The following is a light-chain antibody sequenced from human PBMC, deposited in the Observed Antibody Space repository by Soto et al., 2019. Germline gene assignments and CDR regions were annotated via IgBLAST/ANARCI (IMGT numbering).Light chain of an antibody. CDR2: GNS. CDR1: SSNIGAGYD. Sequence: QSVLTQPPPVSGAPGQRVTISCTGSSSNIGAGYDVHWYQQLPGTAPKLLIYGNSNRPSGVPDRFSGSKSGTSASLAITGLQAEDEADYYCQSYDISIHNYVFGTGTKVTVL. V-gene: IGLV1-40*01. CDR3: QSYDISIHNYV. J-gene: IGLJ1*01.